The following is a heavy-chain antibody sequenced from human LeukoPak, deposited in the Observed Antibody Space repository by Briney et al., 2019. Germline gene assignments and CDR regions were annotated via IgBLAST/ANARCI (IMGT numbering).Heavy chain of an antibody. CDR2: ISNDGSNK. V-gene: IGHV3-30-3*01. CDR1: GFAFKDYS. CDR3: ARGRSPDYWYFDF. Sequence: GGSLRLSCAAYGFAFKDYSMHWVRQAPGRGLEWVALISNDGSNKQYADSVKGRFTISRDNSKYTLYLEMNSLRGEATAVYYCARGRSPDYWYFDFWGRGTLVTVSS. J-gene: IGHJ2*01.